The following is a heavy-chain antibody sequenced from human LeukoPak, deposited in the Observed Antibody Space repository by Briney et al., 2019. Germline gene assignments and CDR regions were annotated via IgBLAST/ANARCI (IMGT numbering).Heavy chain of an antibody. V-gene: IGHV1-2*02. CDR3: ATTASYSGSYQDY. CDR1: GYTFSGYY. D-gene: IGHD1-26*01. J-gene: IGHJ4*02. CDR2: INPNSGGT. Sequence: GASVKVSCKASGYTFSGYYMHWVRQAPGQGLEWMGWINPNSGGTDYAQRFQGRVTMTRDTSISTAYMELRSLRSDDTAVYYCATTASYSGSYQDYWGQGTLVTVSS.